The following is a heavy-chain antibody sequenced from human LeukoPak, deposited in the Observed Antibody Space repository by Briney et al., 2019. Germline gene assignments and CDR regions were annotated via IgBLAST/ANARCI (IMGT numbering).Heavy chain of an antibody. CDR1: GGSISSSSYY. V-gene: IGHV4-39*01. Sequence: PSETLSLTCTVSGGSISSSSYYWGWIRQPPGKGLEWIGSIYYSGSTYYNPSLESRVTVSVDTSKNQFSLKLSSVTAADTAVYYCARLRWELLLWADYFDYWGQGTLVTVSS. D-gene: IGHD1-26*01. J-gene: IGHJ4*02. CDR3: ARLRWELLLWADYFDY. CDR2: IYYSGST.